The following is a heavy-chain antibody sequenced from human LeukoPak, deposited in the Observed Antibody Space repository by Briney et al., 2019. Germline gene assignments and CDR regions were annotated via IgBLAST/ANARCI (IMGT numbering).Heavy chain of an antibody. CDR2: SNLNSGGT. Sequence: GASGKLSCKASGSTFTSYGISRGRQAPGQGLEWMGWSNLNSGGTNYAQKFQGRVTMTRDTSISTACMELSRLRSDDTAVYYCARAYYDFWCGYYEAFDYWGQGTLVTVSS. CDR3: ARAYYDFWCGYYEAFDY. V-gene: IGHV1-2*02. D-gene: IGHD3-3*01. CDR1: GSTFTSYG. J-gene: IGHJ4*02.